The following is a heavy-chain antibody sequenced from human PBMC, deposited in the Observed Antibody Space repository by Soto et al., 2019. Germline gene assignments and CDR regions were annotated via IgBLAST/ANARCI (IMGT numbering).Heavy chain of an antibody. CDR2: IRSKPFGGTT. Sequence: SLRLSCTGSGFSFGDYAMSWFRQAPGKGLEWVGFIRSKPFGGTTAYAASVQGRFMISRDDSKSNGYLQMSSLKTEDTAVYFCSRIKEYNGYAALDFWGQGTLVTVSS. D-gene: IGHD5-12*01. CDR1: GFSFGDYA. CDR3: SRIKEYNGYAALDF. V-gene: IGHV3-49*03. J-gene: IGHJ4*02.